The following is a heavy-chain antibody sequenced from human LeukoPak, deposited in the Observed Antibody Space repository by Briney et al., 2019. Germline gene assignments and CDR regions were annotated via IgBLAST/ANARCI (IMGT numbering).Heavy chain of an antibody. J-gene: IGHJ6*03. CDR2: INHSGST. CDR3: ARYPMVVAATGALYYYMDV. Sequence: SETLSLTCAVYGGSFSGYYWSWIRQPPGKGLEWIGGINHSGSTNYNPSLKSRVTISVDTSKNQFSLKLSSVTAADTAVYYCARYPMVVAATGALYYYMDVWGKGTTVTVSS. D-gene: IGHD2-15*01. V-gene: IGHV4-34*01. CDR1: GGSFSGYY.